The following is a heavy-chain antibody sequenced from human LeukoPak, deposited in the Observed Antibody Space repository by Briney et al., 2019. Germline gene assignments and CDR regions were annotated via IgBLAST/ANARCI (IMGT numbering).Heavy chain of an antibody. D-gene: IGHD5-18*01. CDR1: GFTVSYNY. J-gene: IGHJ3*02. V-gene: IGHV3-66*01. CDR3: ARTQGSFTMVTVNAFDI. Sequence: GGSLRLSCAASGFTVSYNYMTWVRQVPGKGLEWVSVIYSGGNTYYADSVKGRFTISRDNAKNTLYLQMNSLRAEDTAVYYCARTQGSFTMVTVNAFDIWGQGTMVTVSS. CDR2: IYSGGNT.